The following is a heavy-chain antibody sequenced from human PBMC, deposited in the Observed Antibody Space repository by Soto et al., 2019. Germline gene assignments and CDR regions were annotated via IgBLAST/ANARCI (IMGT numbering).Heavy chain of an antibody. Sequence: GGSLRLSCAASGFTFSSYAMSWVRQAPGKGLEWVSAISGSGGSTGYADSVKGRFTISRDNAKNSLYLQMNSLRAEDTALYYCARKAFYYDSSGPKNYFDYWGQGTLVTVSS. D-gene: IGHD3-22*01. CDR1: GFTFSSYA. CDR2: ISGSGGST. CDR3: ARKAFYYDSSGPKNYFDY. V-gene: IGHV3-20*04. J-gene: IGHJ4*02.